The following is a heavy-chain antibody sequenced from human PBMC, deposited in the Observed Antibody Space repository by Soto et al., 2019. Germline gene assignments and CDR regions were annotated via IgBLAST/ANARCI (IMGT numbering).Heavy chain of an antibody. Sequence: PSETLSLTCAVSGGSISSGGYSWSWIRQPPGKGLEWIGYMYHSGSTYYNPSLESRVTISVDTSKNQFSLKVTSVTVADTAVYYCARLGGYCSSTSCYGYYGMDVWGQGTTVTVSS. CDR1: GGSISSGGYS. CDR2: MYHSGST. CDR3: ARLGGYCSSTSCYGYYGMDV. J-gene: IGHJ6*02. D-gene: IGHD2-2*01. V-gene: IGHV4-30-2*03.